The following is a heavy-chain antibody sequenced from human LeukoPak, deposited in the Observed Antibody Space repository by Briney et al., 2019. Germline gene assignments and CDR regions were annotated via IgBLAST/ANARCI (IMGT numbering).Heavy chain of an antibody. D-gene: IGHD6-13*01. CDR3: ARQAATYSSSWYPGY. CDR2: IYSDGGT. CDR1: GASISPNY. J-gene: IGHJ4*02. Sequence: SETLSLTCTVSGASISPNYWSWIRQLPGTGLEWIGFIYSDGGTEYSPSLKSRVTISVDTSNNQFSLRLTSVTAADTAVYYCARQAATYSSSWYPGYWGQGTLVTVSS. V-gene: IGHV4-59*08.